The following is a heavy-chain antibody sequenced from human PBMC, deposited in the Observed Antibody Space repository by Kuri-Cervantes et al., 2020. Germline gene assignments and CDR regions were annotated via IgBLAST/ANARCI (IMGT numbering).Heavy chain of an antibody. Sequence: ASVKVSCKASGYTLTSYDINWVRQATGQGLEWMGWMNPNSGNTGYAQKFQGRVTMTRDTSTSTAYMELSSQRSEDIDVYYCARHEGDIVVVVAATRGYWGQGTLVTVSS. CDR2: MNPNSGNT. CDR3: ARHEGDIVVVVAATRGY. V-gene: IGHV1-8*01. J-gene: IGHJ4*02. CDR1: GYTLTSYD. D-gene: IGHD2-15*01.